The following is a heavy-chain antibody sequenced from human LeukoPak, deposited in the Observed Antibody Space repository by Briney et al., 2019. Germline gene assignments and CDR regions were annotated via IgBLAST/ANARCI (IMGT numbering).Heavy chain of an antibody. CDR3: AKCSSSWSDAFDI. Sequence: GGSLRLSCATSGFIFNNYAMSWVRQAPGKGLEWVSGISASGGSIYYADSVKGRFTISRGNPKNAMYLQMSSLRAEDTAVYFCAKCSSSWSDAFDIWGLGTIVTASS. J-gene: IGHJ3*02. CDR1: GFIFNNYA. D-gene: IGHD6-13*01. CDR2: ISASGGSI. V-gene: IGHV3-23*01.